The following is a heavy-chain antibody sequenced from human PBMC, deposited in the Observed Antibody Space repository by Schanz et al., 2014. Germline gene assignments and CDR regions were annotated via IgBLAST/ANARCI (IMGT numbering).Heavy chain of an antibody. CDR1: GYTFPSYG. CDR3: ARDPQYYYGSGRGY. V-gene: IGHV1-69*09. Sequence: QVQLVQSGPAVKKPGASVKVSCKASGYTFPSYGISWVRQAPGQGLEWMGRITPTLGKVDYAQKFQGRVTITADISTSTAYMELISLTSEDTAVYYCARDPQYYYGSGRGYWGQGTLVTVST. J-gene: IGHJ4*02. D-gene: IGHD3-10*01. CDR2: ITPTLGKV.